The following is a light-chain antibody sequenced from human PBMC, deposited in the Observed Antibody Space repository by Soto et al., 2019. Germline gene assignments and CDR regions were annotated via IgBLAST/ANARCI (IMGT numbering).Light chain of an antibody. CDR2: ASS. CDR1: QTISSW. Sequence: QMTQSLSTLFGKLGDRVTTTSRASQTISSWLAWYQQKPGKAPKLLIYASSTLQTGVPSRFAGSGSGTDFTLTIISLQPEDYATYFCQQSYTMPYVFGQGTKVDIK. J-gene: IGKJ2*01. V-gene: IGKV1-5*01. CDR3: QQSYTMPYV.